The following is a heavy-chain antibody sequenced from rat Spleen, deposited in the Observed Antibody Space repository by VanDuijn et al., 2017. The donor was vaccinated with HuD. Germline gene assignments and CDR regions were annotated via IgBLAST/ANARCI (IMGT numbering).Heavy chain of an antibody. J-gene: IGHJ3*01. CDR1: GFSLSSYG. CDR2: IWGDGRT. D-gene: IGHD1-11*01. CDR3: ARSYGGYTSNWFPY. Sequence: QVQLKESGPGLVQPSQTLSLTCIVSGFSLSSYGVIWVRQPPGKGLEWMGGIWGDGRTDYNSTLKSRLSISRDTSKNQVFLKMNSLQTDDTVIYFCARSYGGYTSNWFPYWGQGTLVTVSS. V-gene: IGHV2-13*01.